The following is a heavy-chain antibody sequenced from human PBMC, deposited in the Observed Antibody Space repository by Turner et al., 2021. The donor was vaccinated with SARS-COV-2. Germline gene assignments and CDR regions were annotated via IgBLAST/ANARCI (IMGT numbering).Heavy chain of an antibody. CDR1: GFTFSSYD. CDR3: ARDLMEVGGMDV. J-gene: IGHJ6*02. D-gene: IGHD3-3*01. CDR2: ISGSGGST. Sequence: EVQLLESGGGLVQPGGSLRLSCAASGFTFSSYDMSWVRQAPGKGLEWVSAISGSGGSTYYADSVKGRFTISRDNSKNTLYLQMNSLRAEDTAVYYCARDLMEVGGMDVWGQGTTVTVSS. V-gene: IGHV3-23*01.